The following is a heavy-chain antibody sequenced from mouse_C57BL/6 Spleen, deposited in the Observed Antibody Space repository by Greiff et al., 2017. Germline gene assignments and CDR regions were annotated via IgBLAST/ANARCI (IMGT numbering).Heavy chain of an antibody. CDR1: GYAFSSSW. J-gene: IGHJ1*03. D-gene: IGHD1-1*01. CDR2: IYPGDGDT. Sequence: QVQLQQSGPELVKPGASVKISCKASGYAFSSSWMNWVKQRPGKGLEWIGRIYPGDGDTNYNGKFKGKATLTADKSSSTAYMQLSSLTSEDSAVYCCAREITTGYFDVWGTGTTVTVSS. V-gene: IGHV1-82*01. CDR3: AREITTGYFDV.